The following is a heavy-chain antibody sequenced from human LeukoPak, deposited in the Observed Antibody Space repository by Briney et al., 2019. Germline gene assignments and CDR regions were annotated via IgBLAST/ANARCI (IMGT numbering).Heavy chain of an antibody. CDR3: AKANSGSSLGEEWDY. CDR1: GFTFSSYG. CDR2: ISYDGSNK. Sequence: PGGSLRLSCAASGFTFSSYGMHWVRQAPGKGLEWVAVISYDGSNKYYAHSVKGRFTISRDNSKNTLYLQMNSLRAEDTAVYYCAKANSGSSLGEEWDYWGQGTLVTVSS. J-gene: IGHJ4*02. D-gene: IGHD1-26*01. V-gene: IGHV3-30*18.